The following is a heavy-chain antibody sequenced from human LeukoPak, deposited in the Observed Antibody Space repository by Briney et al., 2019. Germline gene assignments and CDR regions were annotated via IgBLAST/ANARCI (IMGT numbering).Heavy chain of an antibody. J-gene: IGHJ5*02. CDR1: GFSFSNYW. Sequence: GGSLRLSCAASGFSFSNYWMHCVRQAPGKGLVWVSRINSDGSSTTYADSVKGRFTISRDNAKNTLYLQMNSLRAEDTAVYYCARDGVEFYNWFDPWGQGTLVTVSS. V-gene: IGHV3-74*01. CDR3: ARDGVEFYNWFDP. CDR2: INSDGSST. D-gene: IGHD2-21*01.